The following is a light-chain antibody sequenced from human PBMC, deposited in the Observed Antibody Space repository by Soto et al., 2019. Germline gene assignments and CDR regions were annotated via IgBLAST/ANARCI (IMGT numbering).Light chain of an antibody. CDR1: QIVNIY. J-gene: IGKJ4*01. V-gene: IGKV3D-15*01. Sequence: EIVMTQSPATLSVSPGERATLSCRASQIVNIYLAWYQQKPGQAPRLLIFGASSRATGIPARFSGSGSGTEFNLTISSLQSEDFSVYFCQQYDDWLRLTFGGGTKVEIK. CDR2: GAS. CDR3: QQYDDWLRLT.